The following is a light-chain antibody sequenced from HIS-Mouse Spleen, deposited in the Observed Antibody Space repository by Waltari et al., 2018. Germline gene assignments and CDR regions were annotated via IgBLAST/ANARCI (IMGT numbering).Light chain of an antibody. CDR3: QSADSSGTYWV. Sequence: SYELTQPPSVSVSPGQTARITCSGDALPKQYAYWYQQKPGQAPVLVIYNNSGRPSGIPGRFSGSSSGTTVTLTISGVQAEDEADYYCQSADSSGTYWVFGGGTKLTVL. CDR1: ALPKQY. J-gene: IGLJ3*02. CDR2: NNS. V-gene: IGLV3-25*03.